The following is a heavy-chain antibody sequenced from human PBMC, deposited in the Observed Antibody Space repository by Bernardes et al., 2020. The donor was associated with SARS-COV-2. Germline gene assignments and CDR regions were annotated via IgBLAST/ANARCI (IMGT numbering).Heavy chain of an antibody. Sequence: SETLSLTCVVSGDSLTNYNSWSWVRQAPGKGLEWIGEIYLRGTTNYNPSLKSRVTISLDKSKTQFSLRLSSVTAADTAVYYCAREGRHTTMAKGPPDYWGQGTLVTVSS. D-gene: IGHD5-18*01. J-gene: IGHJ4*02. CDR3: AREGRHTTMAKGPPDY. CDR1: GDSLTNYNS. V-gene: IGHV4-4*02. CDR2: IYLRGTT.